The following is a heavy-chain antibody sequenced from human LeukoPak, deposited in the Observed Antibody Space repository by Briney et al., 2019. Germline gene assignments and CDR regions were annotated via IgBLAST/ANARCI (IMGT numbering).Heavy chain of an antibody. Sequence: ASVKVSCKASGYTFTSSYISWVRQAPGQGPEWMGRISVYYGNTNYAQKLQGRVTMTTDTSTSTAYMELRSLRSDDTAVYYCARDQSDYGGNSGLIDYWGQGTLVTVSS. D-gene: IGHD4-23*01. CDR3: ARDQSDYGGNSGLIDY. V-gene: IGHV1-18*01. J-gene: IGHJ4*02. CDR2: ISVYYGNT. CDR1: GYTFTSSY.